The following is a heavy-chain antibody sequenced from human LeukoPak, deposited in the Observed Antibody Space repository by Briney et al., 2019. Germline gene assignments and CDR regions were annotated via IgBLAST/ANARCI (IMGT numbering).Heavy chain of an antibody. CDR1: GYTFTTYY. V-gene: IGHV1-46*01. CDR2: INPSGGGT. CDR3: AREGGGDCSGGSCYRFDP. D-gene: IGHD2-15*01. Sequence: ASVKVSCKASGYTFTTYYMHWLRQAPGQGLEWVGAINPSGGGTRYAQKFQGRVTMTRDTSTSTGYMELSSLRSEDTAVYYCAREGGGDCSGGSCYRFDPWGRGTLVTVSS. J-gene: IGHJ5*02.